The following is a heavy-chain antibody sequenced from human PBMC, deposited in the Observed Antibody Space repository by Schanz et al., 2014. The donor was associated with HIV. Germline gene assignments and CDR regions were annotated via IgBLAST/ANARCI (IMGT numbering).Heavy chain of an antibody. CDR3: AKASESIFGVEGLDF. J-gene: IGHJ4*02. V-gene: IGHV3-30*18. Sequence: QVHLVESGGGVVQPGRSLRLSCVGSGFIFSNYGIHWVRPAPGKGLEWVAFSSHDGSVKFYGDSVKGRFTISRDTFKNTVYLQMNSLRSEDTAVYYCAKASESIFGVEGLDFWGQGTLVIVSS. D-gene: IGHD3-3*01. CDR1: GFIFSNYG. CDR2: SSHDGSVK.